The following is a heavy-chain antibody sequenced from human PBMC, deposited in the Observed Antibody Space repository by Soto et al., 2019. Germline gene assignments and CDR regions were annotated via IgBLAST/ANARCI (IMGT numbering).Heavy chain of an antibody. J-gene: IGHJ6*02. CDR3: ARQTYDFWSCYYGDPHTYYDVMDV. D-gene: IGHD3-3*01. Sequence: GESLTISCKSSGYSFTSYWIGWVRQMPGKGLEWMGIIYPGDSDTRYSPSFQGQVTISADKSISTAYLQWSSLKASDTAMYYCARQTYDFWSCYYGDPHTYYDVMDVWRQGTTVAGS. CDR1: GYSFTSYW. CDR2: IYPGDSDT. V-gene: IGHV5-51*01.